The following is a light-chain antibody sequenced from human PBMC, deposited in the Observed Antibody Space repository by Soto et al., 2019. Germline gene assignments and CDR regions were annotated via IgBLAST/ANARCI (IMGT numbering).Light chain of an antibody. Sequence: DIVLTQSPGALSLSPGERATLSCRASQSVSSSFLAWYQQKSGQAPRLLIYGASSRATGIPDRFSGSGSGTDFTLTISRLEPEDFAVYYCQQYDSSPRTFGQGTKVEIK. V-gene: IGKV3-20*01. CDR2: GAS. J-gene: IGKJ1*01. CDR3: QQYDSSPRT. CDR1: QSVSSSF.